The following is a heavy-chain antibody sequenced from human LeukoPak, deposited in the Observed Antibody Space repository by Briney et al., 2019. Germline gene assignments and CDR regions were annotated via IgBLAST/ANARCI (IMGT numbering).Heavy chain of an antibody. Sequence: GGSLRLSCAASGFIFSSFGMHWVRQAPGKGLEWVTFIRYDGSNKYYADSVRGRFTISRDNSKNTLYLQMNSLRVEDTAVYYCARGQQYGDPVDYWGQGTLVTVSS. CDR1: GFIFSSFG. CDR2: IRYDGSNK. V-gene: IGHV3-30*02. CDR3: ARGQQYGDPVDY. D-gene: IGHD4-17*01. J-gene: IGHJ4*02.